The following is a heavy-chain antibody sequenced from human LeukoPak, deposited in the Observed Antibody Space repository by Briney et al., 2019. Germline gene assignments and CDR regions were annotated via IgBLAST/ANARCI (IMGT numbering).Heavy chain of an antibody. CDR3: ARAYYGSGSYYNWDY. D-gene: IGHD3-10*01. CDR2: IYYSGST. V-gene: IGHV4-59*01. CDR1: GGSISSYY. J-gene: IGHJ4*02. Sequence: PSETLSLTCTVSGGSISSYYWSWIRQPPGKGLEWIGYIYYSGSTNYNPSLKSRVTISVDTSKNQFSLKLSSVTAADTAVYYCARAYYGSGSYYNWDYWGQGTLVTVSS.